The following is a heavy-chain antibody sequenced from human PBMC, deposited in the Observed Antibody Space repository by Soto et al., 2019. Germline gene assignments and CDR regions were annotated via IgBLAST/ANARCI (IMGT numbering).Heavy chain of an antibody. D-gene: IGHD1-26*01. Sequence: PGGSLRLSCAASGFTFSSFGMHWVRQAPGKGLQWVAVIWYDGSYKYYADSVKGRFTISRDNSKNTLYLQMNSLRAEDTAVYYCARVATASALDAFDIWGRGTMVTVSS. CDR1: GFTFSSFG. CDR3: ARVATASALDAFDI. J-gene: IGHJ3*02. V-gene: IGHV3-33*01. CDR2: IWYDGSYK.